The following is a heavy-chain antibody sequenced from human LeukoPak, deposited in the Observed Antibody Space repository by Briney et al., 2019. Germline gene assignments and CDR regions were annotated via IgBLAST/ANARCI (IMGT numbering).Heavy chain of an antibody. CDR2: MNPNSGNT. CDR3: ARGFLSCGGSCYWFDP. D-gene: IGHD2-15*01. Sequence: AASVKVSCKASGGTFSSYAISWVRQAPGQGLEWMGWMNPNSGNTGYAQKFQGRVTMTRNTSISTAYMELSSLRSEDTAVYYCARGFLSCGGSCYWFDPWGQGTLVTVSS. J-gene: IGHJ5*02. CDR1: GGTFSSYA. V-gene: IGHV1-8*02.